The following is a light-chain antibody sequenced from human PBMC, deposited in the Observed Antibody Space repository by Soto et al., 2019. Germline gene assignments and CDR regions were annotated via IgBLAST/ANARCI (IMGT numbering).Light chain of an antibody. J-gene: IGKJ1*01. CDR3: MQALQTPRT. Sequence: DIVMTQSPLSLPVTPGEPASISCRSSQSLLHSNGYNYLDWYLQKPGQSPQLLIYLGSNRASGGPDRFSGSGSGTDFTLKFSRVEAKDVGVYYCMQALQTPRTFGQGTKVEIK. CDR2: LGS. CDR1: QSLLHSNGYNY. V-gene: IGKV2-28*01.